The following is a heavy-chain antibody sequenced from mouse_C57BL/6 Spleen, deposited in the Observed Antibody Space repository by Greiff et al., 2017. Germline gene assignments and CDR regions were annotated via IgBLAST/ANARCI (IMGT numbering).Heavy chain of an antibody. CDR2: ISSGRSTI. D-gene: IGHD1-1*01. Sequence: EVQLQESGGGLVKPGGSLKLSCAASGFTFSDYGMHWVRQAPEKGLEWVAYISSGRSTIYYADTVKGRFTISRDNAKNTLFLQMTSLRSEDTAMYYCARRDFNYYGSSYYAMDYWGQGTSVTVSS. J-gene: IGHJ4*01. V-gene: IGHV5-17*01. CDR3: ARRDFNYYGSSYYAMDY. CDR1: GFTFSDYG.